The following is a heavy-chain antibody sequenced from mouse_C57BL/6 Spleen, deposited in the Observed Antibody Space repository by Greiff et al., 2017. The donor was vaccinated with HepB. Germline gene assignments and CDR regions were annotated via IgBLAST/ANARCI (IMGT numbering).Heavy chain of an antibody. D-gene: IGHD2-4*01. CDR2: INPYNGGT. Sequence: VQLQQSGPVLVKPGASVKMSCKASGYTFTDYYMNWVKQSHGKSLEWIGVINPYNGGTSYNQKFKGKATLTVDKSSSTAYMELNSLTSEDSAVYYCARNDYDGEGYAMDYWGKGTSVTVAS. V-gene: IGHV1-19*01. J-gene: IGHJ4*01. CDR1: GYTFTDYY. CDR3: ARNDYDGEGYAMDY.